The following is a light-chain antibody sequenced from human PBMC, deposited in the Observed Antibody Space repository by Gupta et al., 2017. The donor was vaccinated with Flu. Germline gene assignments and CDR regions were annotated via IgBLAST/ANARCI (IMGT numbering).Light chain of an antibody. CDR3: QVWDSDGDYVV. CDR2: DDR. J-gene: IGLJ2*01. Sequence: SFLPTQAPSGSLASAHTARVTGGGSANKIVKWYQQKSGQAPVVVVYDDRDRPPGIPERFSGFNSGQTATLTIRSVEAGDEADYYCQVWDSDGDYVVFGGGTKLTV. V-gene: IGLV3-21*02. CDR1: SANKI.